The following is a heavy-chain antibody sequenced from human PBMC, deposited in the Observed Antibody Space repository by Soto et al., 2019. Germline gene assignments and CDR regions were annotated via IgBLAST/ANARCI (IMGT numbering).Heavy chain of an antibody. V-gene: IGHV1-18*01. CDR3: ASEIAAAESFHYYYYGMDV. CDR1: GYTFTSYG. D-gene: IGHD6-13*01. Sequence: ASVKVSCKASGYTFTSYGISWVRQAPGQGLEWMGWISAYNGNTNYAQKLQGRVTMTTDTSTSTAYMELRSLRSDDTAVYYCASEIAAAESFHYYYYGMDVWGQGTTVTVSS. J-gene: IGHJ6*02. CDR2: ISAYNGNT.